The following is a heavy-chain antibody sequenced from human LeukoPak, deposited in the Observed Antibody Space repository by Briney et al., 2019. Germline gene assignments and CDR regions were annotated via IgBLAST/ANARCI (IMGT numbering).Heavy chain of an antibody. Sequence: SETLSLTCAVSGVSINNDGYSWSWIRQPPGKGLEWIGHIYASGSTYYNPSLKSRVTISLDRSKNQFSLRLNSVTAADTALYYCARQIYYADHPYWLDSWGQGSLVTVSS. CDR1: GVSINNDGYS. CDR3: ARQIYYADHPYWLDS. J-gene: IGHJ5*01. CDR2: IYASGST. D-gene: IGHD3-3*01. V-gene: IGHV4-30-2*01.